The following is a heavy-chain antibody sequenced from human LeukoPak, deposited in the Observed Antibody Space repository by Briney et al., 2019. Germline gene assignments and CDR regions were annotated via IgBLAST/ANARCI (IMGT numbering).Heavy chain of an antibody. CDR3: ARDPDYRGSQPHGYFDY. Sequence: GGSLRLSCAASGFTFSSYWMSWVRQAPGKGLEWVANIKQDGSEKYYVDSVKGRFIISRDNAKNSLYLQMNSLRAEDTAVYYCARDPDYRGSQPHGYFDYWGQGTLVTVSS. J-gene: IGHJ4*02. V-gene: IGHV3-7*01. CDR2: IKQDGSEK. D-gene: IGHD3-16*01. CDR1: GFTFSSYW.